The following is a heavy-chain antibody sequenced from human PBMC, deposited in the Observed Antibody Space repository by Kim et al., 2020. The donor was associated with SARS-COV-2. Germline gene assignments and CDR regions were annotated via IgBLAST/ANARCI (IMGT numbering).Heavy chain of an antibody. CDR3: ARGPHYYDSSGYWQIDY. CDR1: GYTFTGYY. J-gene: IGHJ4*02. V-gene: IGHV1-2*02. Sequence: ASVKVSCKASGYTFTGYYMHWVRQAPGQGLEWMGWINPNSGGTNYAQKFQGRVTMTRDTSISTAYMELSRLRSDDTAVYYCARGPHYYDSSGYWQIDYWGQGTLVTVSS. D-gene: IGHD3-22*01. CDR2: INPNSGGT.